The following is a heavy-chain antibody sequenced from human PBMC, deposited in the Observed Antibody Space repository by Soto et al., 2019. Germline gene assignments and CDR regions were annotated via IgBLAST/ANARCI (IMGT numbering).Heavy chain of an antibody. CDR1: GYTFNKYG. J-gene: IGHJ4*02. V-gene: IGHV1-18*01. CDR2: ISVYNDNT. Sequence: ASVKVSCKASGYTFNKYGFNWVRQAPGQGLEWMGRISVYNDNTNYAQKFQGRVTMTTDTSTSTAYMELRSLRSDDTAMYFCAIYHLELFRFDYWGQGTLVTVSS. D-gene: IGHD2-2*01. CDR3: AIYHLELFRFDY.